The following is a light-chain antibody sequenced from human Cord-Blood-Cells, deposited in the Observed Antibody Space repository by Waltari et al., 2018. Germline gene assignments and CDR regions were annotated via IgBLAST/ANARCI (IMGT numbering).Light chain of an antibody. Sequence: SYELTQPPSVSVSPGQTARITCSGDALPKQYAYWYQQKPGQAPLLVIYKDSGRPAGIPERFSGSSSGTTVTLTISGVQAEDEADYYCQSADSSGTYWVFGGGTKLTVL. V-gene: IGLV3-25*03. J-gene: IGLJ3*02. CDR3: QSADSSGTYWV. CDR2: KDS. CDR1: ALPKQY.